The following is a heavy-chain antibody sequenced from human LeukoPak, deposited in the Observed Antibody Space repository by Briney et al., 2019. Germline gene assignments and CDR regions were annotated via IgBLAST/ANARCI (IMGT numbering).Heavy chain of an antibody. Sequence: GGSLRLSCAASGFTFSNYGMHWVRQAPGKGLEWVSSISSSSSYIYYADSVKGRFTISRDSAKNSLSLQMNSLRAEDTAVYYCGRSDYGDFPYYFDYWGQGTLVTVSS. CDR2: ISSSSSYI. CDR1: GFTFSNYG. V-gene: IGHV3-21*01. D-gene: IGHD4-17*01. CDR3: GRSDYGDFPYYFDY. J-gene: IGHJ4*02.